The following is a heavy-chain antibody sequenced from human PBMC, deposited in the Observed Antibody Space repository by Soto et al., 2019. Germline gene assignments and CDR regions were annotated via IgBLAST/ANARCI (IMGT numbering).Heavy chain of an antibody. D-gene: IGHD5-12*01. V-gene: IGHV1-69*08. CDR3: ARDEGGYGFYYYYMDV. CDR1: GGTFSSYT. Sequence: QVQLVQSGAEVKKPGSSVKVSCKASGGTFSSYTISWVRQAPGQGLEWMGRIIPILGIANYAQKFQGRVTITADKSTSTDSMELSSLRSEDTAVYYCARDEGGYGFYYYYMDVWGKGTTVTVSS. CDR2: IIPILGIA. J-gene: IGHJ6*03.